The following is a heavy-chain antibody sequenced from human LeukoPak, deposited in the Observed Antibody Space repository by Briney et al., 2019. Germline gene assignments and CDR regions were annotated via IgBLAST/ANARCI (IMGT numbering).Heavy chain of an antibody. V-gene: IGHV1-69*13. D-gene: IGHD6-19*01. Sequence: GAPVNVSCKASGDTFSSYAISCVRQAPGQGLEWMGGIIPIFGTANYAQKFQGRVTITADESTSTAYMELSSLRSEVTDVYYCARLSPDSGWYAWGQGTLVTVSS. CDR1: GDTFSSYA. J-gene: IGHJ5*02. CDR3: ARLSPDSGWYA. CDR2: IIPIFGTA.